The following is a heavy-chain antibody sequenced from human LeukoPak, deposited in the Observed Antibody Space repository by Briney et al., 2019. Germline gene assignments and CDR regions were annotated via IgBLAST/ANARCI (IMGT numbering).Heavy chain of an antibody. J-gene: IGHJ4*02. CDR1: GFTFSNYA. V-gene: IGHV3-23*01. CDR3: AREFSSSPGTFDY. CDR2: VSGSGGST. D-gene: IGHD6-13*01. Sequence: GGSLRLSCAASGFTFSNYAMSWVRQAPGKGLEWVSAVSGSGGSTYYADSVKGRFTISRDNSKNTLFLQMNSLRAEDTAVYYCAREFSSSPGTFDYGGQGTLVTVSS.